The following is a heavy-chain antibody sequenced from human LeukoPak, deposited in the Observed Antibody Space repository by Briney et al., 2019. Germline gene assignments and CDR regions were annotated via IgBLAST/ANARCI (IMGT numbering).Heavy chain of an antibody. Sequence: GGSLRLSCAASVFPFSINAMSWVRQAPGKGLEWVSGISGTGGGTFYADSVKGRFSISRDDSINTLYLQMSSLRAEDTAVYYCARFRGSGSHTLYSFDYWGQGSLVTVSS. J-gene: IGHJ4*02. D-gene: IGHD3-10*01. CDR2: ISGTGGGT. CDR3: ARFRGSGSHTLYSFDY. CDR1: VFPFSINA. V-gene: IGHV3-23*01.